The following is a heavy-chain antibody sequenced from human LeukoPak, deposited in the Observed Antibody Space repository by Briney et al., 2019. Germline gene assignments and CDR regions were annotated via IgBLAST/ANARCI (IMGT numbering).Heavy chain of an antibody. V-gene: IGHV4-30-4*01. J-gene: IGHJ4*02. CDR3: ARGGGYYGSGSSLDFDY. Sequence: PSETLSLTCTVSGGSISSGDYYWSWIRQPPGKGLEWIGYIHYSGSTYYNPPLKSRVSISVDTSKNQFSLRLSSVTAADTAVYYCARGGGYYGSGSSLDFDYWGQGTLVTVSS. CDR1: GGSISSGDYY. D-gene: IGHD3-10*01. CDR2: IHYSGST.